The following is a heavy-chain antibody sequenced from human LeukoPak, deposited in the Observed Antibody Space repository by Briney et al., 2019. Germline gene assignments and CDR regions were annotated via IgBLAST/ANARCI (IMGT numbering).Heavy chain of an antibody. Sequence: PGGSLRLSCVVSGFTFNSYALNWVRQAPGKGLEYVSAISSNGGSTYYADSVKGRFTISRDNSKNTLYLQMSSLRAEDTAVYYCVKSGFLAGRYYYGMDVWGQGTTVTVSS. J-gene: IGHJ6*02. D-gene: IGHD5-12*01. CDR3: VKSGFLAGRYYYGMDV. CDR2: ISSNGGST. V-gene: IGHV3-64D*06. CDR1: GFTFNSYA.